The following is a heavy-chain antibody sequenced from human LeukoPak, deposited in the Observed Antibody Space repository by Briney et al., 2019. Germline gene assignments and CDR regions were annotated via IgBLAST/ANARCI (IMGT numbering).Heavy chain of an antibody. J-gene: IGHJ2*01. V-gene: IGHV1-46*01. CDR2: INPSGGST. CDR1: GGTFSSYA. D-gene: IGHD4-23*01. Sequence: ASVKVSCKASGGTFSSYAISWVRQAPGQGLEWMGIINPSGGSTSYAQKFQGRVTMTRDTSTSTVYMELSSLRSEDTAMYYCARDTSGQAADYGGNSRCFDLWGRGTLVTVSS. CDR3: ARDTSGQAADYGGNSRCFDL.